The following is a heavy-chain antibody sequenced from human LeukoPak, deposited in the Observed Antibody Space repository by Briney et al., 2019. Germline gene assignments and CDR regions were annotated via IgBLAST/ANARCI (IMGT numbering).Heavy chain of an antibody. Sequence: SETLSLTCTVSGGSISSSSYYWGWIRQPPGKGLEWIGSIYYSGSTYYNPSLKSRVIISVDTSKNQFSLKLTSVTAADTAVYYCARDRLQKSPTVGAWYFDLWGRGTLVAVSS. D-gene: IGHD4-23*01. CDR3: ARDRLQKSPTVGAWYFDL. V-gene: IGHV4-39*02. J-gene: IGHJ2*01. CDR1: GGSISSSSYY. CDR2: IYYSGST.